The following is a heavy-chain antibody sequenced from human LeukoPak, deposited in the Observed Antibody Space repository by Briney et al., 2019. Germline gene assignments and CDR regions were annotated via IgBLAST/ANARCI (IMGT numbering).Heavy chain of an antibody. V-gene: IGHV4-59*01. CDR2: IYYSGST. J-gene: IGHJ5*01. CDR3: ARWGYGSGWSVDA. CDR1: GGSISSYY. D-gene: IGHD6-19*01. Sequence: PSETLSLTCTVSGGSISSYYWSWIRPPPGKGLEWIGYIYYSGSTNYNPSLKSRVSVSVDTSKNQFALKLSSVTAADAAVYYCARWGYGSGWSVDAWGQGTLVTVSS.